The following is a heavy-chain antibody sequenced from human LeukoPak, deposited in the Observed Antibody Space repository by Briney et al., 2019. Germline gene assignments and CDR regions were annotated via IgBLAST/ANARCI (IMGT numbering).Heavy chain of an antibody. CDR3: ARLGSSTWYKGAFDI. CDR1: GGSSSGYY. Sequence: SETLSLTCALYGGSSSGYYWSWIRQPPGKGLEWIGEIVHSGNTKYNPSLKSRVTILVDTSKNQFSLNLTSVTAADTAVYYCARLGSSTWYKGAFDIWGQGTMVTVAS. J-gene: IGHJ3*02. V-gene: IGHV4-34*12. CDR2: IVHSGNT. D-gene: IGHD6-13*01.